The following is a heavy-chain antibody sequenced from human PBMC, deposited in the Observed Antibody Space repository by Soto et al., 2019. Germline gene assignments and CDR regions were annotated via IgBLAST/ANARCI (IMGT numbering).Heavy chain of an antibody. D-gene: IGHD3-3*01. CDR3: ARPNYDFWSGPPDGYYYYYMDV. V-gene: IGHV3-7*01. CDR2: IKQDGSEK. CDR1: GFTFSSYW. J-gene: IGHJ6*03. Sequence: GGSLRLSCAASGFTFSSYWMSWVRQAPGKGLEWVANIKQDGSEKYYVDSVKGRFTISRDNAKNSLYLQMNSLRAEDTAVYYCARPNYDFWSGPPDGYYYYYMDVWGKGTTVTVSS.